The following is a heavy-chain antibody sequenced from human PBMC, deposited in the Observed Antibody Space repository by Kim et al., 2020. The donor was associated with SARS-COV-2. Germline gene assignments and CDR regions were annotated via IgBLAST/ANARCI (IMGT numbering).Heavy chain of an antibody. CDR3: ASAGYYDSMGHYF. CDR2: IFTDGRT. CDR1: GFSVRNTY. D-gene: IGHD3-22*01. V-gene: IGHV3-66*01. Sequence: GGSLRLSCAPSGFSVRNTYLSWVRQAPGKGLEWLSLIFTDGRTFYADSVKGRFTVSKDSSKDTLYLQMNSLGAEDTAVYFCASAGYYDSMGHYF. J-gene: IGHJ2*01.